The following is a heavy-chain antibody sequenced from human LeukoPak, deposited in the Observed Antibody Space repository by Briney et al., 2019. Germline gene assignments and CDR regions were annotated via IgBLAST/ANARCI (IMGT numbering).Heavy chain of an antibody. V-gene: IGHV4-39*07. CDR3: ARDEEAAAGTST. J-gene: IGHJ5*02. D-gene: IGHD6-13*01. CDR2: IYYSGST. CDR1: GGSISSSSYY. Sequence: PSETLSLTCTVSGGSISSSSYYWGWIRQPPGKGLEWIGSIYYSGSTYYNPSLKSRVTISVDTSKNQFSLKLSSVTAADMAVYYCARDEEAAAGTSTWGQGTLVTVSS.